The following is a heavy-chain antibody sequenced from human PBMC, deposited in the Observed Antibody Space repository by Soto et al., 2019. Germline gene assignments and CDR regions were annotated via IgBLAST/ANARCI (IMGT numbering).Heavy chain of an antibody. CDR1: GDSVASGSAA. CDR2: TYYRSKWYN. J-gene: IGHJ3*02. CDR3: ARKGIAAVEI. D-gene: IGHD6-13*01. Sequence: LQTLSLTCAISGDSVASGSAAWTWIRQSPSRGLEWLGRTYYRSKWYNDYADSVKGRITINPDTSKNQFSLHLNSVTPEDTAVYYCARKGIAAVEIWGQGTMVTVSS. V-gene: IGHV6-1*01.